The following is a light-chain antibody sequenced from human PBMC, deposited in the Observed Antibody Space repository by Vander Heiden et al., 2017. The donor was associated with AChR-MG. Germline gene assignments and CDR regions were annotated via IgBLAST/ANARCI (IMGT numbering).Light chain of an antibody. V-gene: IGLV2-14*03. CDR1: SSDIGGHNF. CDR3: CSYTINNTGV. J-gene: IGLJ3*02. Sequence: QSALTQPASVSGSPGQSITISCTGTSSDIGGHNFVSWYQQHPGKAPTLIIYEVKNRPLGVSNRFSGSKSGNTASLAISGLQAEDETDYHCCSYTINNTGVFGGGTDLTVL. CDR2: EVK.